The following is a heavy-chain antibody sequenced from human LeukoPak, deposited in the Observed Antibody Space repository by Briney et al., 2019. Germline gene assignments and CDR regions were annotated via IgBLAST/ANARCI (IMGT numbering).Heavy chain of an antibody. CDR2: IYHSGST. J-gene: IGHJ3*02. CDR3: AIRLGYCSSTSCYGAFDI. CDR1: GGSISSSNW. V-gene: IGHV4-4*02. Sequence: SETLSLTCAVSGGSISSSNWWSWVRPPPGKGLEWIGEIYHSGSTNYNPSLKSRVTISVDKSKNQFSLKLSSVTAADTAVYYCAIRLGYCSSTSCYGAFDIWGQGTMVTVSS. D-gene: IGHD2-2*01.